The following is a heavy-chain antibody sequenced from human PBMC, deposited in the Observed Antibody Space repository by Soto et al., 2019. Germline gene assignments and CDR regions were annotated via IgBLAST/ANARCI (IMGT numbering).Heavy chain of an antibody. Sequence: GESLKISCKGSGYSFTSYWITWVRQMSGKGLEWMGTIDTSDSYTKYSPTFQGHVTISVDKSISSAYLQWSSLKASDTAMYYCTRHRPLGDWFDPWGQGTLVTVSS. V-gene: IGHV5-10-1*01. CDR3: TRHRPLGDWFDP. CDR2: IDTSDSYT. CDR1: GYSFTSYW. J-gene: IGHJ5*02.